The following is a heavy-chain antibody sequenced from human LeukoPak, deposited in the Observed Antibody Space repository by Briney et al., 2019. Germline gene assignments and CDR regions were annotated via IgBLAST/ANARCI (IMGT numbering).Heavy chain of an antibody. V-gene: IGHV3-53*01. D-gene: IGHD6-13*01. J-gene: IGHJ3*02. CDR3: ARGLAAAVPSDAFDI. CDR2: IYSGGST. CDR1: GFTVSSNY. Sequence: GGSLRLSCAASGFTVSSNYMSWVRQAPGKGLEWVSVIYSGGSTYYADSVKGRFTISRDNSKNTLYLQMDSLRAEDTAVYYCARGLAAAVPSDAFDIWGQGTMVTVSS.